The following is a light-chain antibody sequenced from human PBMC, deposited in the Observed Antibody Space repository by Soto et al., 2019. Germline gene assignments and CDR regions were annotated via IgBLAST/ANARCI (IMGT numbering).Light chain of an antibody. CDR3: LQHNNYPFT. CDR2: SAS. J-gene: IGKJ3*01. CDR1: QGIGNG. Sequence: DIQMTQSPSSLSASVGDRVIITCRASQGIGNGLGWYQQKPGKAPKRLIYSASTLHSGVPSRFSGSGSGTEFTLTISSLPPEDFATYSCLQHNNYPFTFGPGTKVDIK. V-gene: IGKV1-17*01.